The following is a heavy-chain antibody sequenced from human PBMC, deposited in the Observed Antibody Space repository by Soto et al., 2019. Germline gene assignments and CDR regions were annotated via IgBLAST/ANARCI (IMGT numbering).Heavy chain of an antibody. Sequence: QVQLVESGGGVVQPGRSLRLSCAASGFTFSSYAMHWVRQAPGKGLEWVAVISYDGSNKYYADSVKGRFTISRDNSKNTLYLQMNSRRAEDTAVYYCARDRDSSGWAVDYWGQGTLVTVSS. V-gene: IGHV3-30-3*01. CDR1: GFTFSSYA. CDR2: ISYDGSNK. D-gene: IGHD6-19*01. CDR3: ARDRDSSGWAVDY. J-gene: IGHJ4*02.